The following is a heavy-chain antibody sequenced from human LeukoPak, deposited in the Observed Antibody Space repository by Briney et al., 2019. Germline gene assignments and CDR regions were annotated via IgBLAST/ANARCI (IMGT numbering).Heavy chain of an antibody. CDR1: GFTFSDYY. CDR2: ISSSSSYT. D-gene: IGHD5-18*01. J-gene: IGHJ4*02. CDR3: ARVGTWIRSPVDY. V-gene: IGHV3-11*06. Sequence: GGSLRLSGAASGFTFSDYYMSWIRQAPGKGLEWVSYISSSSSYTNYADSVKGRFTISRDNAKNSLYLQMNSLRTEDTAVYYCARVGTWIRSPVDYWGQGTLVTVSS.